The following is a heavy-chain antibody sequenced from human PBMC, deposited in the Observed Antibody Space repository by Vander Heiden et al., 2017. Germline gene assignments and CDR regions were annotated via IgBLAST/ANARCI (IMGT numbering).Heavy chain of an antibody. CDR3: AKARQPYGDYVKEDWFDP. D-gene: IGHD4-17*01. Sequence: EVQLLESGGGLVQPGGSLRLSCAASGFTFSSYAMSWVRQAPGKGLEWVSAISGSGGSTYYADYVKGRFTISRDNSKNTLYLQMNSLRAEDTAVYYCAKARQPYGDYVKEDWFDPWGQGTLVTVSS. CDR1: GFTFSSYA. V-gene: IGHV3-23*01. J-gene: IGHJ5*02. CDR2: ISGSGGST.